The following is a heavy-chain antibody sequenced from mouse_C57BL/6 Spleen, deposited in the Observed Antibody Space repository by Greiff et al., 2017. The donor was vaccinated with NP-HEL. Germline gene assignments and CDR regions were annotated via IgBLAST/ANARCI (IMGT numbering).Heavy chain of an antibody. D-gene: IGHD2-4*01. Sequence: LVKPGASVKIPCKASGYTFTDYNMDWVKQSHGKSLEWIGDINPNNGGTIYNQKFKGKATLTVDKSSSTAYMELRSLTSEDTAVYYCARGDYDYLYAMDYWGQGTSVTVSS. V-gene: IGHV1-18*01. CDR3: ARGDYDYLYAMDY. CDR1: GYTFTDYN. CDR2: INPNNGGT. J-gene: IGHJ4*01.